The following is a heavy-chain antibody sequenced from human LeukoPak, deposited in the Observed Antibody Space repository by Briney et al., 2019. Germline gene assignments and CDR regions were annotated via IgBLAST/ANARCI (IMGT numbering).Heavy chain of an antibody. CDR2: IYPGDSDT. Sequence: GESLKISCKGSGYSFTSYWIGWVRQMPGKGLEWMGIIYPGDSDTRYSPSFQGQVTISADKSISTAYLQWSSLKASDTAMYYCARSLYYYDSSGYYYDAFDVWGQGTMVTVSS. CDR1: GYSFTSYW. J-gene: IGHJ3*01. CDR3: ARSLYYYDSSGYYYDAFDV. V-gene: IGHV5-51*01. D-gene: IGHD3-22*01.